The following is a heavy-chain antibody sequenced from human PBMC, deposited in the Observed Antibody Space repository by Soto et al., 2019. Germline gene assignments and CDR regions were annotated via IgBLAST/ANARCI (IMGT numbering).Heavy chain of an antibody. V-gene: IGHV3-21*01. Sequence: GGSLRLSCAASGFTFSSYSMNWVRQAPGKGLEWVSSISSSSSYIYYADSVKGRFTISRDNAKNSLYLQMNSLRAEDTAVYYCARDLSGYPINAFDIWGQGTMVTVSS. D-gene: IGHD3-22*01. J-gene: IGHJ3*02. CDR1: GFTFSSYS. CDR3: ARDLSGYPINAFDI. CDR2: ISSSSSYI.